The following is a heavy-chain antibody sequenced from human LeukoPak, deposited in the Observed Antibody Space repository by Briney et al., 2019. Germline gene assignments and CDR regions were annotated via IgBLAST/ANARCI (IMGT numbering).Heavy chain of an antibody. CDR1: GGSISSYY. D-gene: IGHD1-14*01. V-gene: IGHV4-59*08. Sequence: SETLSLTCTVSGGSISSYYWSWIRQPPGKGLEWIGYIYYSGSTDYNPSLKSRVTISVDTSKNQFSLKLSSVTAADTAVYYCARRPEAARGFDYWGQGTLVTVSS. CDR3: ARRPEAARGFDY. CDR2: IYYSGST. J-gene: IGHJ4*02.